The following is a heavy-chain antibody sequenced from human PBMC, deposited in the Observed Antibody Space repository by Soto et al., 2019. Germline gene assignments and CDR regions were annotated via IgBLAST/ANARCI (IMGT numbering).Heavy chain of an antibody. J-gene: IGHJ4*02. CDR1: GGTLNNYA. CDR3: ATDSNYDVSNSF. D-gene: IGHD3-3*01. CDR2: ILPVSAPP. V-gene: IGHV1-69*01. Sequence: QVQLVQSGAEVKKPGSSVRVSCKASGGTLNNYAINWVRQAPGQGLEWMGGILPVSAPPDYAQKFQGRVSITADPATSTVYMELSRLKSDDTAVYFCATDSNYDVSNSFCGQGTLVTVSS.